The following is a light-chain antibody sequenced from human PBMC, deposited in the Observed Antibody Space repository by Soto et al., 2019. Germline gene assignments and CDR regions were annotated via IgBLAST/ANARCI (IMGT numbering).Light chain of an antibody. J-gene: IGLJ2*01. V-gene: IGLV2-23*01. CDR3: CSYATTTLL. Sequence: QSALTQPASVSGSPGQSITISCSGATTDLGSHNLVSWYQQHPGKAPKLVIYEGTTRPSGVSTRFSGSKSGNTASLTISGLLPEDEADYHCCSYATTTLLFGGGTKLTVL. CDR1: TTDLGSHNL. CDR2: EGT.